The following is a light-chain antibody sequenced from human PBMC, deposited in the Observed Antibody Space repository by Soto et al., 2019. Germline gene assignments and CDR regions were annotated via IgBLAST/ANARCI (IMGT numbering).Light chain of an antibody. J-gene: IGKJ1*01. CDR2: DAS. CDR3: QQYGNSPRT. Sequence: EIVLTQSPGTLSLSPGERATLSCRASQSVSSNYLAWYQHRPGQAPRLLIYDASSRATGIPDRFSGSGSGTDFTLTISRLEPEDFAVYYWQQYGNSPRTFGQGTKVEIK. V-gene: IGKV3-20*01. CDR1: QSVSSNY.